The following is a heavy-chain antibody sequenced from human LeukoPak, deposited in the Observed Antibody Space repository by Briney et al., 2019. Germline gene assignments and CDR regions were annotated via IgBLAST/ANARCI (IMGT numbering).Heavy chain of an antibody. J-gene: IGHJ5*02. Sequence: GGAPKISCKGSGYSFTSYWIGWVRQMPGKGVEGMVNIYPGDYDTRYRPSFQGQVTIPADKSITTAYLQWSSLKASDTAMDYCARQGPCGGDCYYYWFDPWDQATLVAVSS. D-gene: IGHD2-21*02. V-gene: IGHV5-51*01. CDR3: ARQGPCGGDCYYYWFDP. CDR1: GYSFTSYW. CDR2: IYPGDYDT.